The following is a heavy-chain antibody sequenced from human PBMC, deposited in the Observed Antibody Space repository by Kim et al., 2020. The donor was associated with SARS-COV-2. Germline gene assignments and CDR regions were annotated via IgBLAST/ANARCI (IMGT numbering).Heavy chain of an antibody. J-gene: IGHJ6*02. D-gene: IGHD2-21*02. Sequence: GGSLRLSCAASGFTFSSYSMNWVRQAPGKGLEWVSYISSSSSTIYYADSVKGRFTISRDTDKNSLYLQMNSLRDEDTAVYYCARGGAYCGGDCLYCYGMDFWGQGTTATVS. V-gene: IGHV3-48*02. CDR1: GFTFSSYS. CDR3: ARGGAYCGGDCLYCYGMDF. CDR2: ISSSSSTI.